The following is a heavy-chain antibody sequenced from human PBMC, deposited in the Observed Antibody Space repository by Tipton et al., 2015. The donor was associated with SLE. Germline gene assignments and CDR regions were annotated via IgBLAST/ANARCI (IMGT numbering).Heavy chain of an antibody. J-gene: IGHJ6*02. CDR2: ISSSSSTI. CDR3: ARDAYTNYARMDV. V-gene: IGHV3-48*01. D-gene: IGHD4-11*01. Sequence: SLRLSCAASGFTFSSYSMNWVRQAPGKGLEWVSYISSSSSTIYYVDSVKGRFTISRDNSKNTLSLQMNSLRVEDTAVYYCARDAYTNYARMDVWGQGTTVTISS. CDR1: GFTFSSYS.